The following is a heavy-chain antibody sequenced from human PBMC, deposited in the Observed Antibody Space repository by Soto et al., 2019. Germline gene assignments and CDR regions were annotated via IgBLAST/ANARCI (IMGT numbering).Heavy chain of an antibody. CDR2: IYWDDDK. J-gene: IGHJ4*02. CDR3: AHSSSSRYYDDSSGYYCRSVDY. CDR1: GFSLSTTGVG. Sequence: QITLKESGPTLVKPTQTLTLTCTFSGFSLSTTGVGVGWIRQPPGKALEWLALIYWDDDKRYSPSLKSRLTITKDTSKNQVVLTRTNMDPVDTATYSCAHSSSSRYYDDSSGYYCRSVDYWGQGTLVTVSS. V-gene: IGHV2-5*02. D-gene: IGHD3-22*01.